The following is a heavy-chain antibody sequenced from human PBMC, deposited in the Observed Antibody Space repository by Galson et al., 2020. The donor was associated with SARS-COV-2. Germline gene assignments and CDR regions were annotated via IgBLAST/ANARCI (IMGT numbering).Heavy chain of an antibody. CDR2: IKQDGSQK. CDR3: VRNPGGYDCGGYGGVEYSYYMDL. V-gene: IGHV3-7*01. D-gene: IGHD3-22*01. J-gene: IGHJ6*03. Sequence: GGSLRLSCAVSGFTFSSYWISWVRQAPGKGLEWVANIKQDGSQKYYVDSVKGRFTISRDNAKNSLYLQINSLRAEDTAVYYCVRNPGGYDCGGYGGVEYSYYMDLWGHGTTVTVSS. CDR1: GFTFSSYW.